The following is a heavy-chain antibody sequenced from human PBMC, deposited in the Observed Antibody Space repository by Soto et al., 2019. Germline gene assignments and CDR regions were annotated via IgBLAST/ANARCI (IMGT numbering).Heavy chain of an antibody. J-gene: IGHJ4*02. CDR3: KRDVVASSPQGADY. CDR2: IKAGGGDT. CDR1: GFTFSIFP. D-gene: IGHD5-12*01. V-gene: IGHV3-23*01. Sequence: EVQLLGSGGGLVRPGGSLRLSCAASGFTFSIFPMSWVRQAPGKGPEWVAAIKAGGGDTYYADSVKGRFTIPRDNSENILYLQMNSLTVEDTAMYYCKRDVVASSPQGADYWGQGTLVTVSS.